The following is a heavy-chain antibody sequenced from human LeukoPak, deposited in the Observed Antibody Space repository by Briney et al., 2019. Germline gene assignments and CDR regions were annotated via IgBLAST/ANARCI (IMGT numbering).Heavy chain of an antibody. CDR1: GGSISSSTYH. J-gene: IGHJ3*02. CDR3: ARYMSSDGAFDI. V-gene: IGHV4-39*01. CDR2: IYYSGTT. D-gene: IGHD3-10*01. Sequence: SETLSLTCTGSGGSISSSTYHWGWIRQPPGKGLEWSGSIYYSGTTYYNPSLKSRVTISVDTSKNQFSLKVRSVTAADTAVYYCARYMSSDGAFDIWGQGTMVTVSS.